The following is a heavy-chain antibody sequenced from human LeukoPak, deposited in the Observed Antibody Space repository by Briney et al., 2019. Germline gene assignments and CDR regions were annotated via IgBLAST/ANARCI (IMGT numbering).Heavy chain of an antibody. J-gene: IGHJ4*02. CDR2: ISWDTHSR. CDR3: VKDAGRSVTGSVGFFDF. Sequence: GGSLRLSCAASGFKFDEYTIHWVRRAPGKGLEWVSLISWDTHSRYYSDSVKGRVTISRDNNRNSLYLQLNSLRREDTALYYCVKDAGRSVTGSVGFFDFWGQGNLVIVSS. V-gene: IGHV3-43*01. CDR1: GFKFDEYT. D-gene: IGHD1-26*01.